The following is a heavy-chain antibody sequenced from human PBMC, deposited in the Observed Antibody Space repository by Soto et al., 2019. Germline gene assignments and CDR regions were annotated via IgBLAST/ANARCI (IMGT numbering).Heavy chain of an antibody. V-gene: IGHV1-69*02. J-gene: IGHJ4*02. CDR2: INPILSMS. D-gene: IGHD3-10*01. Sequence: QVQLVQSGAEVKRPGSSVKVSCKASGDTFTFYSINWVRQAPGLGLEWMGRINPILSMSNYAQRFQGRVTMTADKSTSPAYIELSSLRSEVTAIYYCASIYGSGYLAFDYWGQGALVTVSS. CDR1: GDTFTFYS. CDR3: ASIYGSGYLAFDY.